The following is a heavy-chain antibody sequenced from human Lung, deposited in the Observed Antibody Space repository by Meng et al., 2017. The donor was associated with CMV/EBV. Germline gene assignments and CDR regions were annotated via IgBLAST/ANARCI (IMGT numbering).Heavy chain of an antibody. V-gene: IGHV3-23*01. D-gene: IGHD2-2*01. J-gene: IGHJ4*02. Sequence: GEXXKISCAASGFTFSSYALNWVRQAPGRGLEWVSAIRGSGDGTNYADSVKGRFTISRDNSKNTVYLQMNSLRAEDTALYYCARSARWGFCTTTSCQDYFDYXDQGXLVTVSS. CDR3: ARSARWGFCTTTSCQDYFDY. CDR1: GFTFSSYA. CDR2: IRGSGDGT.